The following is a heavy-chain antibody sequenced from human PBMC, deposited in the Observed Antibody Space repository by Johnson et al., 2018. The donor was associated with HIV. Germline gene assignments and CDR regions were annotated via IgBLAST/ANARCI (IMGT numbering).Heavy chain of an antibody. V-gene: IGHV3-11*04. J-gene: IGHJ3*02. Sequence: VQLVESGGGLVKPGGSLRLSCAASGFTFSDYYMSWIRQAPGKGLEWVSYISSGGSRITYPASVRGRFTISRDNAKKSMYLQMNSLRAEDTAVYYCAKDPPYSSSSPGAFDIWGQGTMVTVSS. CDR3: AKDPPYSSSSPGAFDI. CDR1: GFTFSDYY. D-gene: IGHD6-6*01. CDR2: ISSGGSRI.